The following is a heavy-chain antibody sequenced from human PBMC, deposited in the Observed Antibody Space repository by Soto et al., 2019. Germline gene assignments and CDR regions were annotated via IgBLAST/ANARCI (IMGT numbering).Heavy chain of an antibody. D-gene: IGHD3-10*01. CDR3: AARGYYGSAGAFTYYYYGMDV. CDR2: IVVGSGNT. J-gene: IGHJ6*02. Sequence: GASVKVSCKASGFTFTSSAVQWVRQARGQRLEWIGWIVVGSGNTNYAQKFQERVTITRDMSTSTAYMELSGLRSEDTAVYYCAARGYYGSAGAFTYYYYGMDVWGQGTTVTVSS. CDR1: GFTFTSSA. V-gene: IGHV1-58*01.